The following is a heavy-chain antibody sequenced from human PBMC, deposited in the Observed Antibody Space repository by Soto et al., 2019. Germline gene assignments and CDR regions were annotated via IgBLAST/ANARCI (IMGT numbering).Heavy chain of an antibody. J-gene: IGHJ4*02. CDR3: ARDRWVGELRGKAPGDY. Sequence: QVQLVESGGGVVQPGRSLRLSCAASGFSYSSYDMHWVRQAPGKGLEWVATIWYDGSNKYYLDSVKGRFTISRDNSKNTRYLKMNSLRAEDTAVYYCARDRWVGELRGKAPGDYWGQGTLVTVSS. D-gene: IGHD3-10*01. V-gene: IGHV3-33*01. CDR1: GFSYSSYD. CDR2: IWYDGSNK.